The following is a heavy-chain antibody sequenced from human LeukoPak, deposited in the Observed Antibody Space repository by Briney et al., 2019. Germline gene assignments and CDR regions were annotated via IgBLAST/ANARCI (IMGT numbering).Heavy chain of an antibody. CDR1: GGSISSYY. D-gene: IGHD2-2*01. Sequence: PSETLSLTCTVSGGSISSYYWSWIRQPPGKGLEWIGYIYYSGSTNYNPSLKSRVTISVDTSKNQFSLKLSSVTAADTAVYYCAIDYWSSTSCYASQAFDIWGQGTMVTVSS. CDR3: AIDYWSSTSCYASQAFDI. J-gene: IGHJ3*02. V-gene: IGHV4-59*01. CDR2: IYYSGST.